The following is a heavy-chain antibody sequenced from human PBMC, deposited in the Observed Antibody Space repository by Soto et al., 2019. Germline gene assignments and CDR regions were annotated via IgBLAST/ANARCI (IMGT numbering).Heavy chain of an antibody. V-gene: IGHV1-69*13. CDR2: IIPIFGTA. D-gene: IGHD3-3*01. J-gene: IGHJ4*02. CDR1: GGTFSSYA. Sequence: SVKVSCKASGGTFSSYAISWVRQAPGQGLEWMGGIIPIFGTANYAQKFQGRVTITADESTSTAYMELSSLRSEDTAVYYCAREPYDFWSGYPPRLHFDYWGQGTPVTVSS. CDR3: AREPYDFWSGYPPRLHFDY.